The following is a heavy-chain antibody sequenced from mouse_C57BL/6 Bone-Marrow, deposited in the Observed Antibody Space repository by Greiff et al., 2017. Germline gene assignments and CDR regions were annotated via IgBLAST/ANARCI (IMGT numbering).Heavy chain of an antibody. CDR2: IDPENGDT. Sequence: VQLQQSGAELVRPGASVKLSCTASGFNIKDDYMHWVKQRPEQGLEWIGWIDPENGDTEYASKFQGKATITADTSSNTAYLQLSSQTSEDTAVYDGTTGGNVVAYWGQGTLVTVSA. J-gene: IGHJ3*01. CDR1: GFNIKDDY. D-gene: IGHD1-3*01. CDR3: TTGGNVVAY. V-gene: IGHV14-4*01.